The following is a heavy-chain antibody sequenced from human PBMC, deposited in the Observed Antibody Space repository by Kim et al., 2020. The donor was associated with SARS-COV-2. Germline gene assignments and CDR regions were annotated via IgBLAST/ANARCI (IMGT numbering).Heavy chain of an antibody. CDR3: ARHPANPRGLFDP. V-gene: IGHV4-39*01. CDR1: GGFLSGSDYY. Sequence: SETLSLTCSVSGGFLSGSDYYWAWIRLPPGKELEWIGSIYHTGTTYYSPSLQSRVTMSVDTSKNQFYLKLSSVTAADTAKYFCARHPANPRGLFDPWGQGTLVTVSS. CDR2: IYHTGTT. J-gene: IGHJ5*02.